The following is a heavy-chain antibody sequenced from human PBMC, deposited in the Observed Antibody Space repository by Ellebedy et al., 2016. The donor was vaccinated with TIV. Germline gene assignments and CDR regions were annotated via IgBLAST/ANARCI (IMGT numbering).Heavy chain of an antibody. V-gene: IGHV3-74*01. CDR1: GFSFSWHW. CDR2: INNDGTAT. J-gene: IGHJ5*02. CDR3: AIAGRPGKHWFDP. Sequence: GGSLRLXXAASGFSFSWHWMHWVRQAPGKGLVWVSRINNDGTATTYADSVKGRFTISRDNTKNTLYLQMNSLRAEDTGVYYCAIAGRPGKHWFDPWGQGTLVTVSS. D-gene: IGHD2-21*01.